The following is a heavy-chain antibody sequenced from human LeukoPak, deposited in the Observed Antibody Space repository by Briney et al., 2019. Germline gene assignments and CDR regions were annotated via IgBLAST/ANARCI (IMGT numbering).Heavy chain of an antibody. V-gene: IGHV4-59*01. CDR2: IYYSGST. D-gene: IGHD6-13*01. CDR3: ARTYSSSWFDY. CDR1: GGSIGSYY. J-gene: IGHJ4*02. Sequence: SETLSLTCTISGGSIGSYYWSWIRQPPGKGLEWIGYIYYSGSTNYNPSLKSRVTMSIGTSKNQLSLKLSSVTAADTAVYYCARTYSSSWFDYWGQGTLVTVSS.